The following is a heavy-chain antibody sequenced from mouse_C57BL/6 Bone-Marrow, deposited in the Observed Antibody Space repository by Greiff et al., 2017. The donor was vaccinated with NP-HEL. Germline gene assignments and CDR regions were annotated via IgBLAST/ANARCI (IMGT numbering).Heavy chain of an antibody. J-gene: IGHJ2*01. CDR2: IYPRSGNN. Sequence: QVHVKQSGAELARPGASVKLSCKASGYTFTSYGISWVKQRTGQGLEWIGEIYPRSGNNYYNEKFKGKATLTADKSSSPAYMELRSLTSEDSAVYFCARGGLRPGGYSFDYWGQGTTLTVSS. CDR3: ARGGLRPGGYSFDY. D-gene: IGHD2-4*01. CDR1: GYTFTSYG. V-gene: IGHV1-81*01.